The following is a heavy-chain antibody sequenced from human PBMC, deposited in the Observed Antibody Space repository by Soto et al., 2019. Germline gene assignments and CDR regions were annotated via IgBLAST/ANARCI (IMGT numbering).Heavy chain of an antibody. CDR3: ARDLAAGDY. CDR2: FNPTSGST. J-gene: IGHJ4*02. V-gene: IGHV1-46*01. Sequence: QVQLVQSGAEVKKPGASVKLSCKASGYTFINYYIHWVRQAPGQGLEWMGIFNPTSGSTNYAQKFQGRVILIMDTSTRTVYMELSSLRFDETAVYYCARDLAAGDYWGQGTLVTVSS. CDR1: GYTFINYY. D-gene: IGHD6-13*01.